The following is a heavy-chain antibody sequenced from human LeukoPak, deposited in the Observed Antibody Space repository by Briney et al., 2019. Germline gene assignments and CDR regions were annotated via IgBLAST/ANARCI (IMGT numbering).Heavy chain of an antibody. CDR2: ISGTGRTT. J-gene: IGHJ6*02. CDR1: GFTFSSYV. CDR3: AKDLTTVTPRNGMDV. D-gene: IGHD4-17*01. V-gene: IGHV3-23*01. Sequence: GGSLRLSCTASGFTFSSYVMSWVRQAPGKGLEWVSAISGTGRTTYYTDSVKGRFAISRDNSKSTIYLQMNSLRAEDTAVYYCAKDLTTVTPRNGMDVWGQGTTVTVSS.